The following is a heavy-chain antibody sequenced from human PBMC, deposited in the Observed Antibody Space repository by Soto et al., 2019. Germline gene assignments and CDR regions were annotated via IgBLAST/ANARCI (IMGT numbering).Heavy chain of an antibody. CDR1: GFTFSSYA. Sequence: PGGSLRLSCAASGFTFSSYAMSWVRQAPGKGLEWVSAFSGCGGSTYYADSVKGRFTISRENSKNTLYLQMNSLRAEDTAVYYRAKALYDRGGYWGQGTLVTVSS. J-gene: IGHJ4*02. D-gene: IGHD3-22*01. V-gene: IGHV3-23*01. CDR3: AKALYDRGGY. CDR2: FSGCGGST.